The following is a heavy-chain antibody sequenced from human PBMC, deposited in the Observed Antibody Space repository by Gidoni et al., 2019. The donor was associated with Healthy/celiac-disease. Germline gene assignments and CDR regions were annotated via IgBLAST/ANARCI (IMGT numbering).Heavy chain of an antibody. CDR3: AKLKGSSESFDY. CDR2: ISYDGSNK. V-gene: IGHV3-30*18. CDR1: GFTFSSYG. J-gene: IGHJ4*02. Sequence: QVQLVESGGGVVKPGRSLRRSCAASGFTFSSYGMHWVRQAPGKGLEWVAVISYDGSNKYYADSVKGRFTISRDNSKNTLYLQMNSLRAEDTAVYYCAKLKGSSESFDYWGQGTLVTVSS. D-gene: IGHD6-6*01.